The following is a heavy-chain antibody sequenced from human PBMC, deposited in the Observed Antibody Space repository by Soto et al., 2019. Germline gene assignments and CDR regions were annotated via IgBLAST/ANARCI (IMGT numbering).Heavy chain of an antibody. CDR3: ARDVGFSAYNYMDV. V-gene: IGHV3-13*01. J-gene: IGHJ6*03. D-gene: IGHD3-16*01. Sequence: GGSLRLSCAASGFTFSSYDMHWVRQATGKGLEWVSAIGTAGDTYYPGSVKGRFTISRENAKNSLYLQMNSLRAGDTAVYYCARDVGFSAYNYMDVWGKGTTVTVSS. CDR1: GFTFSSYD. CDR2: IGTAGDT.